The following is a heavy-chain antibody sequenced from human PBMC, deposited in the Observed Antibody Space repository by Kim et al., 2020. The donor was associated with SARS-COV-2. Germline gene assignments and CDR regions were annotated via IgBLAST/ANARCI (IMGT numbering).Heavy chain of an antibody. V-gene: IGHV1-69*13. Sequence: SVKVSCKASGGTFSSYAISWVRQAPGQGLEWMGGIIPIFGTANYAQKFQGRVTITADESTSTAYMELSSLRSEDTAVYYCARESLGYCSSTSCYGFSSYYYYGMDVWGQGTTVTVSS. CDR1: GGTFSSYA. J-gene: IGHJ6*02. D-gene: IGHD2-2*01. CDR2: IIPIFGTA. CDR3: ARESLGYCSSTSCYGFSSYYYYGMDV.